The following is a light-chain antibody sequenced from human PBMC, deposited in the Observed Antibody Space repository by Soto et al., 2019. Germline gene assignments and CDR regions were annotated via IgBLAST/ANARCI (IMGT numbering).Light chain of an antibody. CDR3: CSYAGSSTLL. CDR1: SSDIGSYTL. V-gene: IGLV2-23*01. Sequence: QSALTQPASVSGSPGQSITVSCTGTSSDIGSYTLVSWYQHHPGKAPKLMIYAGSKRPSGVSSRFSGSKSGNTASLTISGLQAEDEADYYCCSYAGSSTLLFGAGTKLTVL. J-gene: IGLJ3*02. CDR2: AGS.